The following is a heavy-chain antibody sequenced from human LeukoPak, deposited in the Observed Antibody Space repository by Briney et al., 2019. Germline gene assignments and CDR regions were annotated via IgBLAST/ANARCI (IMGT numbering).Heavy chain of an antibody. Sequence: RASVKVSCKASGYTFTGYFMHWVRQAPGQGLQWMGWINPHSGATYYAQKFQGRVTMTRDTSISTAYMELSRLTSDDTAVYYCARGTIFTFADYWGQGTLVTVSS. CDR2: INPHSGAT. V-gene: IGHV1-2*02. CDR1: GYTFTGYF. D-gene: IGHD3-9*01. CDR3: ARGTIFTFADY. J-gene: IGHJ4*02.